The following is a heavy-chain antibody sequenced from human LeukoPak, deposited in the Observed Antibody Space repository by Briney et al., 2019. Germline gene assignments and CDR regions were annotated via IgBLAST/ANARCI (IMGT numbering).Heavy chain of an antibody. Sequence: SVKVSCKTSGYPFRNYAISWVRQAPGQGLEWMGGIIPIFDTPNYAQKFQGRVTMTRNTSISTAYMELSSLRSEDTAVYYCARGRGHYYDSSGYYSSNVFNYYYYMDVWGKGTTVTISS. D-gene: IGHD3-22*01. V-gene: IGHV1-69*05. J-gene: IGHJ6*03. CDR2: IIPIFDTP. CDR3: ARGRGHYYDSSGYYSSNVFNYYYYMDV. CDR1: GYPFRNYA.